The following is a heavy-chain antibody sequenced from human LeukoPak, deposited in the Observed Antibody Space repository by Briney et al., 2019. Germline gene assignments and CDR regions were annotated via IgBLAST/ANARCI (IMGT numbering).Heavy chain of an antibody. Sequence: ASVKVSCKASGYTFTSYGISWVRQAPGQGLEWMGWVSAYNGNTNYAQKLQGRVTMTTDTSTSTAYMELRSLRSDDTAVYYCAREGYYDSSGAFDIWGQGTMVTVSS. CDR3: AREGYYDSSGAFDI. CDR1: GYTFTSYG. V-gene: IGHV1-18*01. D-gene: IGHD3-22*01. J-gene: IGHJ3*02. CDR2: VSAYNGNT.